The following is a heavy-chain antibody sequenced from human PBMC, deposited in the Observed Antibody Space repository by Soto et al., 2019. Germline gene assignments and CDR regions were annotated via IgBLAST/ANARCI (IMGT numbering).Heavy chain of an antibody. D-gene: IGHD1-26*01. J-gene: IGHJ6*02. Sequence: QVQLVESGGGVVQPGRSLRLSCAASGFTFSSYAMHWVRQAPGKGLEWVAVISYDGSNKYYADSVKGRFTISRDNSKNTLYLQMNSVSAEDTAVYYCAREYSGSYYYGMDVWGQGTTVTVSS. V-gene: IGHV3-30-3*01. CDR3: AREYSGSYYYGMDV. CDR2: ISYDGSNK. CDR1: GFTFSSYA.